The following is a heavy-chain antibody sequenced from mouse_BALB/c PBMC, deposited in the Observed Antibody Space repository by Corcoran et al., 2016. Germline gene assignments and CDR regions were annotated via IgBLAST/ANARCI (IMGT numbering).Heavy chain of an antibody. CDR2: NAPNNGGT. D-gene: IGHD1-1*01. CDR3: VRRDYYGSSPVDY. CDR1: GYTFPGYN. J-gene: IGHJ2*01. Sequence: EVLLQQSGPELVTPGASVKLPCKASGYTFPGYNMDWVKQSLGQSLEWIGYNAPNNGGTIYNQKFKGKATLTVDKSSSTAYMELRSLTSEDTAVYYCVRRDYYGSSPVDYWGQGTTLTVSA. V-gene: IGHV1-18*01.